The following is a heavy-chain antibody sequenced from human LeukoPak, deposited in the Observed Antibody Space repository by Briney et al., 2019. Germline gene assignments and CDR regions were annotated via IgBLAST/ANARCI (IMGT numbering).Heavy chain of an antibody. CDR1: GRTFTEHY. D-gene: IGHD2-8*01. J-gene: IGHJ3*02. V-gene: IGHV3-11*04. CDR3: AREWSAFDI. Sequence: GGSLRLSCAASGRTFTEHYMHWIRQAPGKGLEWVSFIGGTAGNTYYADSVKGRFTISRDNAKNSLHLQMNSLRAEDTAVYYCAREWSAFDIWCQGTMVTVFS. CDR2: IGGTAGNT.